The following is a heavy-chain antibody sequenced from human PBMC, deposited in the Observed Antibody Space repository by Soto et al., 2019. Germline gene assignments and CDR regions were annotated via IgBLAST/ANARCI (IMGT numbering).Heavy chain of an antibody. Sequence: SQTLSLTCAISGDSVSSNSAAWNWIRQSPSRGLEWLGRTYYRSKWYNDYAVSVKSRITINPDTSKNQLSLQLNSVTPEDTAVYYCARVGSIAAAGTGGYYYYGMDVWGQGTTVTVSS. CDR2: TYYRSKWYN. CDR3: ARVGSIAAAGTGGYYYYGMDV. V-gene: IGHV6-1*01. D-gene: IGHD6-13*01. J-gene: IGHJ6*02. CDR1: GDSVSSNSAA.